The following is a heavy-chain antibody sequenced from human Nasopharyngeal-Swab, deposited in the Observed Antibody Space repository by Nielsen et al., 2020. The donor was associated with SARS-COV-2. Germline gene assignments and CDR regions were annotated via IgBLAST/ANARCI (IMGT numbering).Heavy chain of an antibody. V-gene: IGHV5-51*01. CDR1: GYSFTSYW. J-gene: IGHJ2*01. D-gene: IGHD2-21*02. CDR3: ASPYCGGDCSPNWYFDL. Sequence: GESLKISCKGSGYSFTSYWIGWVRQMPGKGLEWRGIIYPGDSDTRYSPSFQGQVTISADKSISTAYLQWSSLKASDTAMYYCASPYCGGDCSPNWYFDLWGRGTLVTVSS. CDR2: IYPGDSDT.